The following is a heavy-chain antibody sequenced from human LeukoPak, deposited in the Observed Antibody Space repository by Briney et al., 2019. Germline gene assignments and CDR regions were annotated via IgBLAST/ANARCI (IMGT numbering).Heavy chain of an antibody. D-gene: IGHD3-9*01. CDR3: AREQELRYFDWPPLGWFAP. CDR2: IIPIFGTA. CDR1: GGTFSSYA. Sequence: ASVKVSCRASGGTFSSYAISWVRQVPGQGLEWMGGIIPIFGTANYAQKFQGRVTITADESTSTAYMELSSLRSEDTAVYYCAREQELRYFDWPPLGWFAPWGQGSLVTVSS. J-gene: IGHJ5*02. V-gene: IGHV1-69*13.